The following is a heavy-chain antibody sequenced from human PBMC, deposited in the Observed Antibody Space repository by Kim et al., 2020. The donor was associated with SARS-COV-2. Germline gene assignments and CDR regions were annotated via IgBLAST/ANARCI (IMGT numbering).Heavy chain of an antibody. CDR2: INPSSGDT. J-gene: IGHJ4*02. V-gene: IGHV1-46*01. CDR3: ARARYSGYDGAFFYY. CDR1: GYSLITYY. D-gene: IGHD5-12*01. Sequence: ASVKVSCKASGYSLITYYMHWVRQAPGQGLEWMGIINPSSGDTTYAQNFQGRITMRRETSTSTVYMELSSLISEDTAIYYCARARYSGYDGAFFYYWGQG.